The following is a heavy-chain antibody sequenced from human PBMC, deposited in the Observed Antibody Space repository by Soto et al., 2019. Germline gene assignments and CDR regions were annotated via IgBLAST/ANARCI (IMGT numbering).Heavy chain of an antibody. J-gene: IGHJ4*02. CDR2: ISGGGDTK. CDR1: GFTFNNYA. Sequence: EVQLLESGGGLVQPGGSLRLSCAASGFTFNNYAMSWVRQAPGKGLEWVSAISGGGDTKSYADSVKGRFPVSRDGSKNTLYLQMNSLRAEDTAVYYCAKGRGGSGSLTPRVDFWGQGTLVTVSS. CDR3: AKGRGGSGSLTPRVDF. D-gene: IGHD3-10*01. V-gene: IGHV3-23*01.